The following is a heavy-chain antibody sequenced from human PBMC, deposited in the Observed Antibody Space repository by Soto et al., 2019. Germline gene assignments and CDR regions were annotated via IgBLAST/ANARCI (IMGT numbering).Heavy chain of an antibody. J-gene: IGHJ6*02. CDR2: IIPIFGTA. D-gene: IGHD5-12*01. V-gene: IGHV1-69*13. CDR3: ARARLSGYDFGYHYYYYGMDV. Sequence: SVKVSCKPSGGAFSSYSISWVRQAPGQGLEWMGGIIPIFGTANYAQKFQGRVTITADESTSTAYVELSSLRSEDTAVYYCARARLSGYDFGYHYYYYGMDVWGQGTTVTVSS. CDR1: GGAFSSYS.